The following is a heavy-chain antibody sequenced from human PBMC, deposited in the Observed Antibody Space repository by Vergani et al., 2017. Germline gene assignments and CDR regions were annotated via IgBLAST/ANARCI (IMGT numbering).Heavy chain of an antibody. CDR2: IRSKAYGGTT. D-gene: IGHD6-13*01. V-gene: IGHV3-49*04. CDR3: TRDRIAAAGIWDYYYMDV. Sequence: EVQLVESGAGLVQPGRSLRLSCTASGFTFGDYAMSWVRQAPGKGLEWVGFIRSKAYGGTTEYAASVKGRFTISRDDSKSIAYLQMNSLKTEDTAVYYCTRDRIAAAGIWDYYYMDVWGKGTTVTVSS. J-gene: IGHJ6*03. CDR1: GFTFGDYA.